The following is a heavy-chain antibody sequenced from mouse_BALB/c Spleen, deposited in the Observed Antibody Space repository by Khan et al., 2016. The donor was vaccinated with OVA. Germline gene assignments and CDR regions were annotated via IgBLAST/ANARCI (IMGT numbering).Heavy chain of an antibody. V-gene: IGHV1-20*02. D-gene: IGHD1-1*01. J-gene: IGHJ2*01. CDR3: ARIYGCDFDY. CDR2: INPHIGET. CDR1: GYSFTGYF. Sequence: EVQLQQSGPELVKPGASVKISCKASGYSFTGYFMHWVMQSPGKSLEWIGRINPHIGETPYNQKFKDKATLTVDESSSTAHMELRSLASEDSAVYYCARIYGCDFDYWGQGTTLTVPS.